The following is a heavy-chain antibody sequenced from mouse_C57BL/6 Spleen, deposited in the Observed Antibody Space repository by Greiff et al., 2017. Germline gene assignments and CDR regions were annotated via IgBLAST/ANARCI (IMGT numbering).Heavy chain of an antibody. Sequence: QVQLKQPGAELVKPGASVKMSCKASGYTFTSYWITWVKQRPGQGLEWIGDLYPGSGSTNYNEKFKSKATLTVDTSSSTAYMQLSSLTSEDSAVYYCAREVITTVVGDYWGQGTTLTVSS. CDR2: LYPGSGST. J-gene: IGHJ2*01. CDR1: GYTFTSYW. V-gene: IGHV1-55*01. CDR3: AREVITTVVGDY. D-gene: IGHD1-1*01.